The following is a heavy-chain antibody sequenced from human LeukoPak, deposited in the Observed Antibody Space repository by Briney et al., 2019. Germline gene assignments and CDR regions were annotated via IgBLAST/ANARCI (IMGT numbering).Heavy chain of an antibody. Sequence: KPSETLSLTCTVSGGSISSYYWSWIRQPPGKGLEGIGYIYYSGSTNYNPSLKSRVTISVDTSKNQFSLKLSSVTAADTAVYYCARASSGWNNWFDPWGQGTLVTVSS. V-gene: IGHV4-59*01. CDR2: IYYSGST. CDR3: ARASSGWNNWFDP. CDR1: GGSISSYY. D-gene: IGHD6-19*01. J-gene: IGHJ5*02.